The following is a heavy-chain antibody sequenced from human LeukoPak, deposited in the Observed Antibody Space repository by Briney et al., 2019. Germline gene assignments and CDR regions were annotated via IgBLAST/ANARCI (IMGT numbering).Heavy chain of an antibody. Sequence: PGGSLRLSCAASGFTFSSYSMNWVRQAPGKGLEWVSSISSSSSYIYYADSVKGRFTISRDKAKNSLYLQMNSLRAEDTAVYYCAKHGLPLVVISAPLDYWGQGTLVTAAS. CDR3: AKHGLPLVVISAPLDY. CDR2: ISSSSSYI. D-gene: IGHD2-15*01. CDR1: GFTFSSYS. V-gene: IGHV3-21*01. J-gene: IGHJ4*02.